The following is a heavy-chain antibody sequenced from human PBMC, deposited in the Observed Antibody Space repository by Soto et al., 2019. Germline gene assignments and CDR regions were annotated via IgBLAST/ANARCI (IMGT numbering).Heavy chain of an antibody. V-gene: IGHV4-59*01. CDR1: GGSISSYY. Sequence: QVQLQASGPGLVKPSETLSRTCTVSGGSISSYYCSWIRQPPGKGLEWIGYIYYSGSTNYNPSLKSRVTISVDTAKNQFSLKLSSVTAADTAVYYCARRYGSAFDIWGPGTMVTVSS. D-gene: IGHD3-10*01. CDR2: IYYSGST. J-gene: IGHJ3*02. CDR3: ARRYGSAFDI.